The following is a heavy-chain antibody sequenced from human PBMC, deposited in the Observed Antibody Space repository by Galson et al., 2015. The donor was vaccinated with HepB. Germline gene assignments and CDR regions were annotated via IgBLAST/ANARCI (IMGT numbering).Heavy chain of an antibody. CDR2: IRTKPYGGTT. V-gene: IGHV3-49*04. Sequence: SLRLSCAASGFPFGAYAMSWVRQAPGKGLEWVGFIRTKPYGGTTEYAASVKGRFTISRDDSKSIAYLQMNSLKTEDTAVYYCTRESTDKDIVATISDFWGQGTLVSVSS. CDR1: GFPFGAYA. J-gene: IGHJ4*02. CDR3: TRESTDKDIVATISDF. D-gene: IGHD5-12*01.